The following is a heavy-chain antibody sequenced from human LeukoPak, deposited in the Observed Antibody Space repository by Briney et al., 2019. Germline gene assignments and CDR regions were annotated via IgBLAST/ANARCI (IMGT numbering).Heavy chain of an antibody. CDR1: GDSISSYY. Sequence: SETLSLTCTVSGDSISSYYWSWIRQPPGKGLEWIGYIYYSGSANYNPSLKSRVTMSLDTSKNQFSLKLSSVTAADTAVYYCARTGAYSSSWSIDYWGQGTLVTVSS. J-gene: IGHJ4*02. CDR3: ARTGAYSSSWSIDY. CDR2: IYYSGSA. V-gene: IGHV4-59*01. D-gene: IGHD6-13*01.